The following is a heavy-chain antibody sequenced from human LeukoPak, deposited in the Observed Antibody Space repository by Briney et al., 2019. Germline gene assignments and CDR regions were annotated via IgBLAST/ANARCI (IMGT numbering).Heavy chain of an antibody. CDR1: GGSISSSSYY. J-gene: IGHJ4*02. CDR3: ARGLWLVLD. V-gene: IGHV4-39*07. Sequence: SETLSLTCTVSGGSISSSSYYWGWIRQPPGKGLEWIGSIYYSGSTYYNPSLKSRVTISVDTSKNQFSLKLSSVTAADTAVYYCARGLWLVLDWGQGTLVTVSS. D-gene: IGHD6-19*01. CDR2: IYYSGST.